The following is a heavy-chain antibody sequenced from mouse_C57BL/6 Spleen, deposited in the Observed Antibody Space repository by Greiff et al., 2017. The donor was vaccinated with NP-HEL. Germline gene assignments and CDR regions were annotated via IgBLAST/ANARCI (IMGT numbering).Heavy chain of an antibody. J-gene: IGHJ4*01. V-gene: IGHV3-6*01. CDR1: GYSITSGYY. D-gene: IGHD2-3*01. CDR3: ARRADGYPYAMDY. Sequence: EVKLMESGPGLVKPSQSLSLTCSVTGYSITSGYYWNWIRQFPGNKLEWMGYISYDGSNNYNPSLKNRISITRDTSKNQFFLKLNSVTTEDTATYYCARRADGYPYAMDYWGQGTSVTVSS. CDR2: ISYDGSN.